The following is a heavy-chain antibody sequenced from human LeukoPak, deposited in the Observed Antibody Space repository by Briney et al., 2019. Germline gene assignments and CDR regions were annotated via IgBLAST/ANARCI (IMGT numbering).Heavy chain of an antibody. J-gene: IGHJ4*02. CDR1: GYTFTGYY. V-gene: IGHV1-2*02. CDR2: INPNSGGT. Sequence: ASVKVSCKASGYTFTGYYMHWVRQAPGQGLEWMGWINPNSGGTNYAQKFQGRVTMTRDTSISTAYMELSRLRSDDTAVYYCARDAWGFSSYYDPDYWGQGTLVTVTS. D-gene: IGHD3-3*01. CDR3: ARDAWGFSSYYDPDY.